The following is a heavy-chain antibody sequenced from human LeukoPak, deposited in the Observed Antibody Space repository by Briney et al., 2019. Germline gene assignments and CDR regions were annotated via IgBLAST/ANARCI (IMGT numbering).Heavy chain of an antibody. CDR1: GFTFSSYS. CDR2: ISSSGSYI. CDR3: ARVVSGGGSGNNYRDY. V-gene: IGHV3-21*01. J-gene: IGHJ4*02. D-gene: IGHD3-10*01. Sequence: GGSLRLSCAASGFTFSSYSVNWVRQAPGKGLAWVSSISSSGSYIYYADTVKGRFTFSRDNAKNSLDLQMNSLRDEDTAVYYCARVVSGGGSGNNYRDYWGQGTLVTVSS.